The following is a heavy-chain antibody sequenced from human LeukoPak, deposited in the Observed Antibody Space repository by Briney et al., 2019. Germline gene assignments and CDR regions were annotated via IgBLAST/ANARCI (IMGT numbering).Heavy chain of an antibody. J-gene: IGHJ4*02. D-gene: IGHD3-22*01. CDR1: GGSISSSSYY. CDR3: ARHYYDSSGYYEYYFDY. V-gene: IGHV4-39*01. Sequence: SETLSLTCTVSGGSISSSSYYWGWMRQPPGKGLEWIGSIYYSGSTYYNPSLKSRVTISVDTSKNQFSLKLSSVTAADTAVYYCARHYYDSSGYYEYYFDYWGQGTLVTVSS. CDR2: IYYSGST.